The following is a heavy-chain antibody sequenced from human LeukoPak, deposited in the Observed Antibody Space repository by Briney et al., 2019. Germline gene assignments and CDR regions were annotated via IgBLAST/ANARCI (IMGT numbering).Heavy chain of an antibody. D-gene: IGHD5-18*01. J-gene: IGHJ4*02. CDR1: GFTFSSYS. Sequence: GGSLRLSCAASGFTFSSYSMNWVRQAPGKGLEWVANIKQDGSEKYYVDSVKGRFTISRDNAKNSLYLQMNSLRAEDTAVYYCATDQLWPDYFDYWGQGTLVTVSS. V-gene: IGHV3-7*01. CDR2: IKQDGSEK. CDR3: ATDQLWPDYFDY.